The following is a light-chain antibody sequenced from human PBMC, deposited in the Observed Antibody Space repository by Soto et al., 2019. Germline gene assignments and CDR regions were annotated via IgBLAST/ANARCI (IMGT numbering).Light chain of an antibody. CDR3: QQSYSTPRT. J-gene: IGKJ1*01. CDR2: AAS. V-gene: IGKV1-39*01. CDR1: QSVSNY. Sequence: DIQMTQSPSSLSASVGDRVTITCRASQSVSNYLNWYQQKPGKAPKLLISAASGLQSGVPSRFSGSGSGTDFTLSISSLQPEDFATYYCQQSYSTPRTFGQGTKVEIK.